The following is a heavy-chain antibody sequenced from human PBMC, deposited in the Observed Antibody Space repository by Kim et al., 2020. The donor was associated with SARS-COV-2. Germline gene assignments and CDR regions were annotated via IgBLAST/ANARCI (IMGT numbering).Heavy chain of an antibody. J-gene: IGHJ4*02. CDR3: TTVIVDYGVLQTVDY. Sequence: GGSLRLSCAASGFTFSNAWMSWVRQAPGKGLEWVGRIKSKTDGGTTDYAAPVKGRFTISRDDSKNTLYLQMNSLKTEDTAVYYCTTVIVDYGVLQTVDYWGQGTLVTVSS. CDR1: GFTFSNAW. CDR2: IKSKTDGGTT. V-gene: IGHV3-15*01. D-gene: IGHD4-17*01.